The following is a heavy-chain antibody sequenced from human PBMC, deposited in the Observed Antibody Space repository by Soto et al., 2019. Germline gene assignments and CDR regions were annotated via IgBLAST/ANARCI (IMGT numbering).Heavy chain of an antibody. CDR3: ARDLGGWPDY. V-gene: IGHV1-3*01. D-gene: IGHD2-15*01. J-gene: IGHJ4*02. CDR2: INAGNGNT. Sequence: ASVQVSCKASGYTFRRYGISWVRQAPGQRLEWMGWINAGNGNTKYSQKFQGRVTITRDTSASTAYMELSSLRSEDTAVYYCARDLGGWPDYWGQGTLVTVSS. CDR1: GYTFRRYG.